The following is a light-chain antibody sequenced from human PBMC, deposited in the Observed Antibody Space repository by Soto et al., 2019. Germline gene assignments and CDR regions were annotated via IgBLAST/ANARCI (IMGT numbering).Light chain of an antibody. CDR1: QSISSW. CDR3: QYYTHYCWT. CDR2: KTS. J-gene: IGKJ1*01. V-gene: IGKV1-5*03. Sequence: DIQLTQSPSTLSAAVGDRVTITCRASQSISSWLAWYQQKPGKAPKFLIYKTSDLESGDPSRFIGSGSGTEITLTISSLQPDDFATYSWQYYTHYCWTFGKGTKVEIK.